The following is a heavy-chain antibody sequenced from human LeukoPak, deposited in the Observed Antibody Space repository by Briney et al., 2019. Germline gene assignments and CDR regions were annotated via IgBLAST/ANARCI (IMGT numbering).Heavy chain of an antibody. J-gene: IGHJ4*02. D-gene: IGHD3-22*01. V-gene: IGHV3-7*01. CDR3: ARDEGGYYYDSSGYYPDY. CDR2: IGGDGRRK. Sequence: GGSLRLSCVASGLTFSSQWMTWVRQAPGKGLEWLANIGGDGRRKFYEDSVEGRFTISRDNAKNSLYLQMNSLRAEDTAVYYCARDEGGYYYDSSGYYPDYWGQGTLVTVSS. CDR1: GLTFSSQW.